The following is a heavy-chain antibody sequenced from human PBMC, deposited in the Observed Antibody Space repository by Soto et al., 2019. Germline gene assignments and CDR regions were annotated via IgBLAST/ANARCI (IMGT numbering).Heavy chain of an antibody. CDR1: GDSVSSNTAS. CDR3: AKGDNLGPKTGYAFDP. D-gene: IGHD5-12*01. CDR2: TYFRSKWYN. V-gene: IGHV6-1*01. J-gene: IGHJ5*02. Sequence: SQTLSLTCAISGDSVSSNTASWNWISQSPSRGLEWLGRTYFRSKWYNDYAVSVKSRLIINPDTSNNQFSLQLNSVTPEDTAVYFCAKGDNLGPKTGYAFDPWGQGIMVTVSS.